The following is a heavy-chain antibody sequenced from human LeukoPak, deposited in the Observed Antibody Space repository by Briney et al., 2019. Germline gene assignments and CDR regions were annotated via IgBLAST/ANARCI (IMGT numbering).Heavy chain of an antibody. CDR1: VWGFIGYW. D-gene: IGHD4-17*01. CDR3: ARPYGAGPYNLAY. V-gene: IGHV5-51*07. J-gene: IGHJ4*02. CDR2: IYPGDSDT. Sequence: MKISCKGSVWGFIGYWVSCVKQMGVVDLKCIGTIYPGDSDTRYSPSFQGHVTISADTSISTAYMQWSSLKASDTAMYFCARPYGAGPYNLAYWGQGTLVTVSS.